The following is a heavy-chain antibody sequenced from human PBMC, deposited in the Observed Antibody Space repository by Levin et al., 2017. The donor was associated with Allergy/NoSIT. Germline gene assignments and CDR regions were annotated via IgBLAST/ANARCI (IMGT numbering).Heavy chain of an antibody. Sequence: PGGSLRLSCAASGFTISSYGMNWVRQAPGKGLEWVSYISSSSTYIYYADSVKGRFTISRDNAKNSLYLQMNSLRAEDTAVYYCATDKSSSSAFDIWGQGTMVTVSS. CDR1: GFTISSYG. V-gene: IGHV3-21*01. CDR3: ATDKSSSSAFDI. D-gene: IGHD6-13*01. CDR2: ISSSSTYI. J-gene: IGHJ3*02.